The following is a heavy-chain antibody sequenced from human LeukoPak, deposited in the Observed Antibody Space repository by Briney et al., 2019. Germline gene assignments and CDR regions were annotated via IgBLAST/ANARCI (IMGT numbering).Heavy chain of an antibody. CDR1: GFPFSGSA. CDR2: IRNKGYNYAT. V-gene: IGHV3-73*01. CDR3: VIYRESGPGGDDSFDI. D-gene: IGHD2-21*01. Sequence: GGSLKLSCAASGFPFSGSAIHWVRQASGKGLEWVGRIRNKGYNYATSYATSVKGRFTISRIDSKNTAYLQMNSLKTEDTAVYYCVIYRESGPGGDDSFDIWGQGTMVTVSS. J-gene: IGHJ3*02.